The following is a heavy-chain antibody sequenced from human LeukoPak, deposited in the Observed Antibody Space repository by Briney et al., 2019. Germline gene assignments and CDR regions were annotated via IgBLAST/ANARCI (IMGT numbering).Heavy chain of an antibody. V-gene: IGHV1-69*02. J-gene: IGHJ4*02. D-gene: IGHD3-3*02. Sequence: ASVKVSSKASGGTFSSYTISWVRQAPGQGLEWMGRIIPILGIANYAQKFQGRVTITADKSTSTAYMELSSLRSEDTAVYYCVNANAFQRYYFDYWGQGTLVTVSS. CDR2: IIPILGIA. CDR1: GGTFSSYT. CDR3: VNANAFQRYYFDY.